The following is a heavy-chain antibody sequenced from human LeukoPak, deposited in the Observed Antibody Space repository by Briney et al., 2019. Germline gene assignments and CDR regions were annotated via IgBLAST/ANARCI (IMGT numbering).Heavy chain of an antibody. Sequence: PSETLSLTCAVYGGSFSGYYWSWIRQPPGKGLEWIGEINHSGSTNYNPSLKSRVTISVDTSKNQFSLKLSSVTAEDTAVYYCARGRIDLKYNSNWYGHNWFDPWGQGTLVTVSS. D-gene: IGHD6-13*01. CDR2: INHSGST. CDR3: ARGRIDLKYNSNWYGHNWFDP. J-gene: IGHJ5*02. CDR1: GGSFSGYY. V-gene: IGHV4-34*01.